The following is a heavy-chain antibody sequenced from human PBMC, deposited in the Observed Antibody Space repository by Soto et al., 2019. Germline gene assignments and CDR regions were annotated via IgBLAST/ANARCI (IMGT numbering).Heavy chain of an antibody. CDR3: AREGSGSYKPPLPDAFDI. J-gene: IGHJ3*02. V-gene: IGHV3-66*01. CDR1: GFTVSSNY. D-gene: IGHD1-26*01. CDR2: IYSGGST. Sequence: EVQLVESGGGLVQPGGSLRLSCAASGFTVSSNYMSWVRQAPGKGLEWVSVIYSGGSTYYADSVKGRFTISRDNSKNTLYLQMNSLRAEDTAVYYCAREGSGSYKPPLPDAFDIWGQGTMVTVSS.